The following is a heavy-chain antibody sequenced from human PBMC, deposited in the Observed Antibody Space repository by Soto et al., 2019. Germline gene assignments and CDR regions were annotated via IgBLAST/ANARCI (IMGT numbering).Heavy chain of an antibody. V-gene: IGHV4-59*01. J-gene: IGHJ3*02. Sequence: SETLSLTCTFSGGSISSYYWSWIRQPPGKGLEWIGYIYYSGSTNYNPSLKSRVTISVDTSKNQFSLKLSSVTAADTAVYYCARAGFWSGWDAFDIWGQGTMVTV. CDR1: GGSISSYY. CDR3: ARAGFWSGWDAFDI. D-gene: IGHD3-3*01. CDR2: IYYSGST.